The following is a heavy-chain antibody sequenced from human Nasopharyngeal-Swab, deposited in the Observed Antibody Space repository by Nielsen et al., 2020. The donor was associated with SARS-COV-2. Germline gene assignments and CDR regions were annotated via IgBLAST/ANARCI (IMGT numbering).Heavy chain of an antibody. J-gene: IGHJ6*02. Sequence: ASVKVSCKASGYTFTGYYMHWVRQAPVQGLEWMGRINPNSGGTNYAQKFQGRVTMTRDTSISTAYMELSRLRSDDTAVYYCARSVAGTTHYYYYYGMDVWGQGTTVTVSS. CDR3: ARSVAGTTHYYYYYGMDV. CDR2: INPNSGGT. CDR1: GYTFTGYY. V-gene: IGHV1-2*06. D-gene: IGHD6-19*01.